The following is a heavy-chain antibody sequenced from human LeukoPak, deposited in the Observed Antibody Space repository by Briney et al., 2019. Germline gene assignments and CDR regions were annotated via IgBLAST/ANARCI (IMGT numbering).Heavy chain of an antibody. CDR2: IYYSGST. V-gene: IGHV4-39*01. CDR3: ARHSVSYYDSSGYYFDY. Sequence: SETLSLTCTVSGGSISSSSYYWGWLRQPPGRGRAWIGSIYYSGSTYYNPSLKSRVTISVDTSKNQFSLKLSSVTAADTAVYYCARHSVSYYDSSGYYFDYWGQGTLVTVSS. D-gene: IGHD3-22*01. CDR1: GGSISSSSYY. J-gene: IGHJ4*02.